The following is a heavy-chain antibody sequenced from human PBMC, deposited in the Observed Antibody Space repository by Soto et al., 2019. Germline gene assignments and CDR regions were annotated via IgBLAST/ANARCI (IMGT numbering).Heavy chain of an antibody. D-gene: IGHD4-17*01. V-gene: IGHV4-30-2*01. Sequence: QLQLQESGSGLVKPSQTLSLACAVSGGSISSGGYSWSWSRQPPGKGLEWIGYIYQSGNTYYNPSIKSRVTISVDRSKNQFSLKLSSVTAADTAVYYCARADYGAYFDYWGQGTLVTVSS. J-gene: IGHJ4*02. CDR2: IYQSGNT. CDR1: GGSISSGGYS. CDR3: ARADYGAYFDY.